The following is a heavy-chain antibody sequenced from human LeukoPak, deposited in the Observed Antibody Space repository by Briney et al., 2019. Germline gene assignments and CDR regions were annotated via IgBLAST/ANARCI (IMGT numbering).Heavy chain of an antibody. J-gene: IGHJ4*02. V-gene: IGHV3-7*01. CDR1: GFTFRGFS. D-gene: IGHD3-22*01. Sequence: PGGSLRLSCAASGFTFRGFSMSWVRQSPTKGLEWVANIKQDGSERYYVDSVKGRFTISRDNAKNSLSLQMNNLRVEDTAVYYCARDKGDYDTSGSLFIFGGQGTLVTVSS. CDR3: ARDKGDYDTSGSLFIF. CDR2: IKQDGSER.